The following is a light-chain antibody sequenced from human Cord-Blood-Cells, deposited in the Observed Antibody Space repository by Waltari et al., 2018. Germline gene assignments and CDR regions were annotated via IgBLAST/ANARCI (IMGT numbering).Light chain of an antibody. V-gene: IGLV1-44*01. J-gene: IGLJ1*01. CDR2: RNN. CDR1: SSNIGSNT. CDR3: AAWDDSLNGYV. Sequence: QSVLTQPPSASGTPGQRVTISCSGSSSNIGSNTVNWYQQLPGTAPTRLIYRNNQRTSGFPDRFSGSKSGTSASLAISGLQAEDEADYYCAAWDDSLNGYVFGTGTKVTVL.